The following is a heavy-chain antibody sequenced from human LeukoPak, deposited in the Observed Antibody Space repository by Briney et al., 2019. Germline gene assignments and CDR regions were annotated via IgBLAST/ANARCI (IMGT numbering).Heavy chain of an antibody. CDR3: ARVYSSSSGTTFDY. J-gene: IGHJ4*02. CDR2: IYTSGST. D-gene: IGHD6-6*01. CDR1: GGFISSYY. Sequence: PSETLSLTCTVSGGFISSYYWSWIRQPAGKGLEWIGRIYTSGSTNYNPSLKSRVTMSIDTSKNQFSLNLTSVTAADTAVYYCARVYSSSSGTTFDYWGQGTLVTVSS. V-gene: IGHV4-4*07.